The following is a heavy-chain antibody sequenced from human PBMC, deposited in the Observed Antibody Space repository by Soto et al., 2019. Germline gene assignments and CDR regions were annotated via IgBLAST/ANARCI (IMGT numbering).Heavy chain of an antibody. V-gene: IGHV4-61*08. CDR2: IYYSGST. Sequence: SETLSLTCTVSGGSINSGAHYWSWLRQHPGKGLEWIGYIYYSGSTNYNPSLKSRVTISVDTSKNQFSLKLSSVTAADTAVYYCARASIAVAGTFYFEYWGQGTLVTVSS. J-gene: IGHJ4*02. CDR1: GGSINSGAHY. CDR3: ARASIAVAGTFYFEY. D-gene: IGHD6-19*01.